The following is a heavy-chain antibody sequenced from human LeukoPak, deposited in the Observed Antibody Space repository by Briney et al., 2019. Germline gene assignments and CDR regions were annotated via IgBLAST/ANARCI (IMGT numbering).Heavy chain of an antibody. J-gene: IGHJ1*01. D-gene: IGHD2-15*01. CDR3: VKRFAGSIVSEH. CDR1: GFTFSSTV. CDR2: ISPDGNYI. V-gene: IGHV3-23*01. Sequence: GGSLRLSCAASGFTFSSTVMTWVRQAPGKGLEWVSTISPDGNYIYYADSLRGRFTMSRDNSKNTLYLQMNSLRVEDTAIYYCVKRFAGSIVSEHWGQGTLVTVSS.